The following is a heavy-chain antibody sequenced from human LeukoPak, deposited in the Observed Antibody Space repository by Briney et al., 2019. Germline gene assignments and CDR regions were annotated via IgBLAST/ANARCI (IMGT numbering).Heavy chain of an antibody. V-gene: IGHV4-59*01. CDR3: ARARDPLSNLDY. CDR2: IYYSGST. Sequence: SETLSLTCTVSGGSISSYCWSWIRQPPGKGLEWIGYIYYSGSTNYNPSLKSRVTISVDTSKNQFSLKLSSVTAADTAVYYCARARDPLSNLDYWGQGPLVTVSS. J-gene: IGHJ4*02. CDR1: GGSISSYC.